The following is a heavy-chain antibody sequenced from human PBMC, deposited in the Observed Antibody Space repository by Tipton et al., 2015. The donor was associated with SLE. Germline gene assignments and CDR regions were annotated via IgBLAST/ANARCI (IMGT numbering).Heavy chain of an antibody. V-gene: IGHV3-53*01. Sequence: SLRLSCAASGFTVSSNYMSWVRQAPGKGLEWVSVIYSGGSTYYADSVKGRFTISRDNSKNTLYLQMNSLRAEDTAVYYCAKVSPEAGFDPWGQGTLVTVSS. CDR1: GFTVSSNY. CDR2: IYSGGST. J-gene: IGHJ5*02. CDR3: AKVSPEAGFDP.